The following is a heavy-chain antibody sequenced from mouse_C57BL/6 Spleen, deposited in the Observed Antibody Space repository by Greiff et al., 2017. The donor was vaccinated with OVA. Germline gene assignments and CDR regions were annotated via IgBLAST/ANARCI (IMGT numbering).Heavy chain of an antibody. V-gene: IGHV1-64*01. D-gene: IGHD1-1*01. CDR1: GYTFTSYW. Sequence: QVQLQQPGAELVKPGASVKLSCKASGYTFTSYWMHWVKQRPGQGLEWIGMIHPNSGSTNYNEKFKSKATLTVDKSSSTAYMQLSSLTSEDSAVYYCAREGYYYGSSFDYWGQGTTLTVSS. CDR3: AREGYYYGSSFDY. CDR2: IHPNSGST. J-gene: IGHJ2*01.